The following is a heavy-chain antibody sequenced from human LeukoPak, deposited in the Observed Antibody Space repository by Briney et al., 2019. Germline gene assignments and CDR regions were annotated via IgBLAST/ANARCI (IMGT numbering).Heavy chain of an antibody. D-gene: IGHD4-11*01. CDR1: GFTFSSYA. V-gene: IGHV3-23*01. CDR2: ISGSGGST. Sequence: PGGSLRLSCAASGFTFSSYAMSWVRQAPGKGLEWVSAISGSGGSTYYADSVKGRFTISRDNSKNTLYLQMNSLRAEDTAVYYCAKDRDTDYTKTHPFDYWGQGTLVTVSS. CDR3: AKDRDTDYTKTHPFDY. J-gene: IGHJ4*02.